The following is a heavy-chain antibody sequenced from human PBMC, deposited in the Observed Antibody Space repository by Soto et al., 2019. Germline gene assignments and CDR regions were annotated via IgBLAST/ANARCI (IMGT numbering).Heavy chain of an antibody. CDR1: GFTFSNYW. J-gene: IGHJ3*01. V-gene: IGHV3-74*01. CDR3: EVATYP. Sequence: EVQLVESGGGLVQPRGSLRLSCSASGFTFSNYWMHWVRQAPGKGLVWVSRINSDGSTTNYADSVRGRFTISRDNAKNTLYLQMNSLRDEDTAVYYCEVATYPWGQGTMVTVSS. CDR2: INSDGSTT. D-gene: IGHD3-16*01.